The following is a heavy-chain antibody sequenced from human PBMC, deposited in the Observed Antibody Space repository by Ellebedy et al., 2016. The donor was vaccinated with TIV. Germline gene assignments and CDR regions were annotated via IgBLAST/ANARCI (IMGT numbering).Heavy chain of an antibody. CDR3: ARKVPAPTTVPPNWYFDL. CDR2: ISTTSSYI. D-gene: IGHD4-17*01. J-gene: IGHJ2*01. V-gene: IGHV3-21*01. Sequence: GESLKISCGATGFTFSTYTLNWVRQAPGKGLEWVSFISTTSSYIYYADSVKGRFTISRDNAKNSLFLQMNSLRADDTAVYYCARKVPAPTTVPPNWYFDLWGRGTLVTVSS. CDR1: GFTFSTYT.